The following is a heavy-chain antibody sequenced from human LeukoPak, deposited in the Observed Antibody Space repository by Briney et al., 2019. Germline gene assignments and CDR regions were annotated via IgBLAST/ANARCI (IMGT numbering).Heavy chain of an antibody. CDR1: GYSISSGYY. CDR2: INHSGST. J-gene: IGHJ4*02. V-gene: IGHV4-38-2*01. D-gene: IGHD5-18*01. CDR3: ARKVRGYSYGRPLDY. Sequence: SETLSLTCAVSGYSISSGYYWGWIRQPPGKGLEWIGEINHSGSTNYNPSLKSRVTISVDTSKNQFSLKLSSVTAADTAVYYCARKVRGYSYGRPLDYWGQGTLVTVSS.